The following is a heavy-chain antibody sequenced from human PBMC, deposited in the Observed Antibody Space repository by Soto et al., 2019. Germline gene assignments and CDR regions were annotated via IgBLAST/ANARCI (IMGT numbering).Heavy chain of an antibody. CDR3: AREGGSDIVATIGFDY. D-gene: IGHD5-12*01. J-gene: IGHJ4*02. CDR2: IYYSGST. V-gene: IGHV4-34*01. CDR1: GGSFSGYY. Sequence: SETLSLTCAVYGGSFSGYYWSWIRQPPGKGLEWIGYIYYSGSTYYNPSLKSRVTISVDTSKNQFSLKLSSVTAADTAVYYCAREGGSDIVATIGFDYWGQGTLVTVSS.